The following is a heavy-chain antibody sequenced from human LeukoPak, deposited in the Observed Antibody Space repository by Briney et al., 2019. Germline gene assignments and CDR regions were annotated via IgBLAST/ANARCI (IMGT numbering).Heavy chain of an antibody. Sequence: GWSLRLSCAASGFTFSTYSMNWVRQAPGKGLEWVSSISSSSSYIYYADSVKGRFTISRDNAKNSLYLQMNSLRAEDTAVYYCARDRGSSWGNVDYWGQGTLVTVSS. J-gene: IGHJ4*02. CDR1: GFTFSTYS. V-gene: IGHV3-21*01. CDR2: ISSSSSYI. D-gene: IGHD6-13*01. CDR3: ARDRGSSWGNVDY.